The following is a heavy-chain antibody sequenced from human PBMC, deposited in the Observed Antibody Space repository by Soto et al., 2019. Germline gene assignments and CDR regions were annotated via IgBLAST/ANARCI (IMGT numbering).Heavy chain of an antibody. CDR1: GFSFSDIT. CDR2: ISASGATT. J-gene: IGHJ4*02. CDR3: TVRRFSGSWSSFDF. D-gene: IGHD1-26*01. Sequence: EVELLESGGGLVQPGGSLRLSCAGSGFSFSDITMSWVRQPPGKGLQWVADISASGATTNYADSVRGRFTISRDNSKSTLDLQMTSLGVEDTAVYYCTVRRFSGSWSSFDFWGQGTLVTVSS. V-gene: IGHV3-23*01.